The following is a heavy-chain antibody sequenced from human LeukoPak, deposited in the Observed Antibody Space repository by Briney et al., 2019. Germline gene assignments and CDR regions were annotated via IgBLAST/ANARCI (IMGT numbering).Heavy chain of an antibody. CDR1: GFSFSDHY. Sequence: GGSPRLSCAASGFSFSDHYMDWVRQAPGKGLEWVGRIRKEDDNYITQYAASVKDRFTISRDDSKSSLYLHMNSLKVEDTALYYCARVYSSGWKVSDYWGQGTLVTVSS. CDR3: ARVYSSGWKVSDY. CDR2: IRKEDDNYIT. J-gene: IGHJ4*02. D-gene: IGHD6-19*01. V-gene: IGHV3-72*01.